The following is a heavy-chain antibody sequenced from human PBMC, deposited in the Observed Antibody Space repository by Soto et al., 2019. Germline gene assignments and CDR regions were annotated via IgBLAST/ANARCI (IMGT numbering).Heavy chain of an antibody. V-gene: IGHV4-39*01. Sequence: SETLSLTCTVSGDSIISSDFYWGWVRQPPGKGLEWIGSIFYLGSSYYNPSLKSRVTMSVDTSKNQFSLKLSSVTAADTAVYYCARYPLGSGSYHPPFDYWGQGTLVTVSS. J-gene: IGHJ4*02. CDR1: GDSIISSDFY. D-gene: IGHD3-10*01. CDR3: ARYPLGSGSYHPPFDY. CDR2: IFYLGSS.